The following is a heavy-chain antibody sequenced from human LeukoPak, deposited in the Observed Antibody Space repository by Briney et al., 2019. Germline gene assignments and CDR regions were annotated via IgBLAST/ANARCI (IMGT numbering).Heavy chain of an antibody. D-gene: IGHD5-12*01. Sequence: GESLKISCTASGFSFRDFWMSWVRQAPGKGLEWVANINQGGSLKYYVDSVKGRFTISRDDAKNSLYVQMNSLRDEDTAVYYCARVGYSGWNLEYWGQGTLVTVSS. CDR3: ARVGYSGWNLEY. V-gene: IGHV3-7*01. CDR2: INQGGSLK. J-gene: IGHJ4*02. CDR1: GFSFRDFW.